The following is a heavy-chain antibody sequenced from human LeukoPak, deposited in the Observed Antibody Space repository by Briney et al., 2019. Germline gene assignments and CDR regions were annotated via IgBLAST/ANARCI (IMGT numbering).Heavy chain of an antibody. CDR1: GFTFSSYG. Sequence: GRSLRLSCAASGFTFSSYGMHWVRQAPGRGLGRVACIRYDGSNKYYADSVKGRFTISRDNSKNTLHLQMTSLRAEDTAVYYCAKGGRGSSAGDYWGQGTLVTVSS. CDR2: IRYDGSNK. J-gene: IGHJ4*02. D-gene: IGHD1-26*01. CDR3: AKGGRGSSAGDY. V-gene: IGHV3-30*02.